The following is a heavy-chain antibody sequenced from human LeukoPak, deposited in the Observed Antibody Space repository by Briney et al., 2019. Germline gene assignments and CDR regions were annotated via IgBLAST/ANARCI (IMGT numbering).Heavy chain of an antibody. J-gene: IGHJ4*02. CDR3: ARDLVDWEMATTHPLDY. CDR1: GFTFSSYS. CDR2: ISSSSSYI. D-gene: IGHD5-24*01. Sequence: PGGSLRLSCAASGFTFSSYSMNWVRQAPGKGLEWVSSISSSSSYIYYADLVKGRFTISRDNAKNSLYLQMNSLRAEDTAVYYCARDLVDWEMATTHPLDYWGQGTLVTVSS. V-gene: IGHV3-21*01.